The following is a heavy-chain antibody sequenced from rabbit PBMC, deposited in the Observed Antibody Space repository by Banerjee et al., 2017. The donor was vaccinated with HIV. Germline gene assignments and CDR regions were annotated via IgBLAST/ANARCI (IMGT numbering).Heavy chain of an antibody. Sequence: QVQLVESGGGLVQPEGSLTLTCKVSGFDFISDAMCWVRQAPGKGLEWIACIYVADGSTYYASWVNGRFSISKTSSTTVTLQMTSLTAADTATYFCARDYHDYGYGFDLWGPGTLVTVS. J-gene: IGHJ6*01. CDR1: GFDFISDA. CDR2: IYVADGST. D-gene: IGHD2-1*01. V-gene: IGHV1S47*01. CDR3: ARDYHDYGYGFDL.